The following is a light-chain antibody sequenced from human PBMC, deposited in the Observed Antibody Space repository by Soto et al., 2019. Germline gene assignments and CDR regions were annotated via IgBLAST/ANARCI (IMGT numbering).Light chain of an antibody. V-gene: IGKV3-20*01. CDR3: QQYNKWWT. CDR1: QTVRNNY. CDR2: DAS. Sequence: EFVLTQSPGTLSLSPGERATLSCRASQTVRNNYLAWYQQKPGQAPRLLIYDASSRATGIPDRFSGGGSGTDFTLTISRLEPEDFAVYYCQQYNKWWTFGQGTKVEV. J-gene: IGKJ1*01.